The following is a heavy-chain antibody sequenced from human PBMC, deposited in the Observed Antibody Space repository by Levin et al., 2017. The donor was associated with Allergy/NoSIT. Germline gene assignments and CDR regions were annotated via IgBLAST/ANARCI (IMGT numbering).Heavy chain of an antibody. CDR3: ARDGAASGGDFDV. D-gene: IGHD6-13*01. CDR2: ITSSSSHT. V-gene: IGHV3-11*05. CDR1: GFTFSDYY. Sequence: PGGSLRLSCAASGFTFSDYYMSWIRQAPGKGLEWVSYITSSSSHTNYADSVKGRFTISRDNAKNSLDLQMNSLRAEDTAVYYCARDGAASGGDFDVWGQGTLVTVSS. J-gene: IGHJ4*02.